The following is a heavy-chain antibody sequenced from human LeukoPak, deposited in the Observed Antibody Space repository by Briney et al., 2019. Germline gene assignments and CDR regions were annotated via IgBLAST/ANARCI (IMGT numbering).Heavy chain of an antibody. V-gene: IGHV3-30*04. J-gene: IGHJ4*02. CDR3: AKDGVLPY. Sequence: GGSLRLSCAASGFTFSSYAMHWVRQAPGKGLEWVAVISYDGSNKYYADSVKGRFTISRDNSKNTLYLQMNSLRAEDTAVYYCAKDGVLPYWGQGTLVTVSS. CDR1: GFTFSSYA. D-gene: IGHD3-10*01. CDR2: ISYDGSNK.